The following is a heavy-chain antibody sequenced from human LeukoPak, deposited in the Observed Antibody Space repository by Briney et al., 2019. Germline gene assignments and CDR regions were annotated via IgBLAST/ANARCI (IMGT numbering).Heavy chain of an antibody. CDR2: ISSSSSYI. CDR3: AREMGSSYYDSSGYYGFFDY. J-gene: IGHJ4*02. V-gene: IGHV3-21*01. CDR1: GFTFSSYS. Sequence: GGSLRLSCAASGFTFSSYSMNWVRQAPGKGLEWVSSISSSSSYIYYADSVKGRFTISRDKAKNSLYLQMNSLRAEDTAVYYCAREMGSSYYDSSGYYGFFDYWGQGTLVTVSS. D-gene: IGHD3-22*01.